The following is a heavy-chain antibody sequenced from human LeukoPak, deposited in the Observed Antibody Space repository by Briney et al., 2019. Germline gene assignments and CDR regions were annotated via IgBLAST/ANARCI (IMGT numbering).Heavy chain of an antibody. CDR2: ISSSGSTI. CDR1: GFTFSDYY. J-gene: IGHJ3*02. CDR3: ARDSIAAANAFDI. D-gene: IGHD6-13*01. V-gene: IGHV3-11*04. Sequence: TGGSLRLSCAASGFTFSDYYMSWIRQAPGKGLEWVSYISSSGSTIYYADSVKGRFTISRDNAKNSLYLQMNSLRAEDTAVYYCARDSIAAANAFDIWGQGTMVTVSS.